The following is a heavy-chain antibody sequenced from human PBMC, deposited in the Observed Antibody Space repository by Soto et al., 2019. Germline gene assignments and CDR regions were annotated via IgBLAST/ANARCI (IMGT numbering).Heavy chain of an antibody. V-gene: IGHV1-2*02. CDR1: GYTFTGYY. CDR3: ARDQPPSQYYDFWSGYYDD. J-gene: IGHJ4*02. CDR2: INPNSGGT. D-gene: IGHD3-3*01. Sequence: QVQLVQSGAEVKKPGASVKVSCKASGYTFTGYYMHWVRQAPGQGLEWMGWINPNSGGTNYAQKFQGRVTMTRDTSISTAYMELSRLRSDDTAVDYCARDQPPSQYYDFWSGYYDDWGQGTLVTVSS.